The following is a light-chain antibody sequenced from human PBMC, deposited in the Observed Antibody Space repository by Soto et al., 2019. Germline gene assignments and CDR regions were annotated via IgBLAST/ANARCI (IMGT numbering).Light chain of an antibody. Sequence: QSALTQPASVSGSPGQSITISCTGTSSDVGGYNYVSWYQQHPGKAPKLMIYEVSNRPSGVSNRFSASKSGNTASLTISGXXXXXXXDYYCSSYTSSSTYVFGTGTKL. CDR1: SSDVGGYNY. CDR2: EVS. V-gene: IGLV2-14*01. CDR3: SSYTSSSTYV. J-gene: IGLJ1*01.